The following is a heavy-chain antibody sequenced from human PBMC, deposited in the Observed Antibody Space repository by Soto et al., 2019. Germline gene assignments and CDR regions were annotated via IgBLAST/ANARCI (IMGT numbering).Heavy chain of an antibody. Sequence: VGSLRLSCAASGFTFSSYGMHWVRQAPGKGLEWVAVISYDGSNKYYADSVKGRFTISRDNSKNTLYLQMNSLRAEDTAVYYCAKDHGYYDILTGREFGMDVWGQGTTVTVSS. CDR2: ISYDGSNK. CDR3: AKDHGYYDILTGREFGMDV. D-gene: IGHD3-9*01. J-gene: IGHJ6*02. CDR1: GFTFSSYG. V-gene: IGHV3-30*18.